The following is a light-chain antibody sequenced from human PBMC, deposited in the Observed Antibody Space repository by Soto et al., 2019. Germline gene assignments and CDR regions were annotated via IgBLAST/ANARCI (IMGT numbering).Light chain of an antibody. Sequence: EIVLTQSPGTLSLSPGERATLSCRARQSVSNNYLAWYQQKPGQAPRLLIYGASNRDTGIPDRFSGNGSGTDFTLTISRLEPEDFAVYYCQQRTTLHTFGGGTKVEIK. CDR3: QQRTTLHT. CDR2: GAS. J-gene: IGKJ4*01. CDR1: QSVSNNY. V-gene: IGKV3D-20*02.